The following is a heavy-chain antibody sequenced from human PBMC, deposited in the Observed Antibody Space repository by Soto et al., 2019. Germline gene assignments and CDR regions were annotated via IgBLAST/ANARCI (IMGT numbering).Heavy chain of an antibody. CDR2: IIPIFGTA. CDR1: GGTFSSYA. D-gene: IGHD3-22*01. CDR3: AREVGYYDRQCYYFDY. V-gene: IGHV1-69*01. Sequence: QVQLVQSGAEVKKPGSSVKVSCKASGGTFSSYAFSWVRQAPGQGLEWMGGIIPIFGTANYAQKFQGRVTITADESTSTAYMELSSLRSEDTAVYYCAREVGYYDRQCYYFDYWGQGTLVTVSS. J-gene: IGHJ4*02.